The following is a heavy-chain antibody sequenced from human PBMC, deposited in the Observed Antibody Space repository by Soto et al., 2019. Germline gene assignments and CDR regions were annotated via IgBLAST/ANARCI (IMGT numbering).Heavy chain of an antibody. CDR3: XXXXXXXXXXXXXXYGIDV. J-gene: IGHJ6*02. Sequence: QVQLVQSGAEVKKPGSSVTVSCKASGGTFGNSAISWVRQAPGQGLEWMGGIIPIFPTPDYAQKFQGRVRITADESTXXXXXXXXXXXXXXXXXXXXXXXXXXXXXXXXXXYGIDVWGQGTTVTVSS. V-gene: IGHV1-69*12. CDR1: GGTFGNSA. CDR2: IIPIFPTP.